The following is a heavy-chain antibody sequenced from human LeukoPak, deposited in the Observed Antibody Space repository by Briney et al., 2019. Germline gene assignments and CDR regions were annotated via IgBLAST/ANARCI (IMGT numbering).Heavy chain of an antibody. CDR2: IYYSGST. Sequence: ASETLSLTCTVSGGSISSYYWSWIRQPPGKGLEWIGYIYYSGSTNYNPSLKSRVTISVDTSKNQFSLKLSSVTAADTAVYYCARVLLGGDDSSGYYYAPWGQGTLVTVSS. D-gene: IGHD3-22*01. CDR1: GGSISSYY. V-gene: IGHV4-59*01. J-gene: IGHJ5*02. CDR3: ARVLLGGDDSSGYYYAP.